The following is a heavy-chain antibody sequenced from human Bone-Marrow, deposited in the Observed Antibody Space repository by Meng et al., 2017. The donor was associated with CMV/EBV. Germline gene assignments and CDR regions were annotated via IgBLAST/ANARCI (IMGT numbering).Heavy chain of an antibody. Sequence: GESLKIYCAASGFTFSSYWMSWVRQAPGKGLEWVANIKQDGSEKYYVDSVKGRFTISRDNAKNSLYLHLNSLRVEDTAVYYCARDKTVRGTLPYFFDLWGQGTLVTVSS. D-gene: IGHD3-16*01. V-gene: IGHV3-7*01. CDR3: ARDKTVRGTLPYFFDL. CDR1: GFTFSSYW. J-gene: IGHJ4*02. CDR2: IKQDGSEK.